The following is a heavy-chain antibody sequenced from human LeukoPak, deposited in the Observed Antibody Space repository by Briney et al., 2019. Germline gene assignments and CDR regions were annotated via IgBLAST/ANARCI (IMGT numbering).Heavy chain of an antibody. D-gene: IGHD3-10*01. CDR1: GGSFSGYY. CDR2: INHSGST. J-gene: IGHJ5*02. Sequence: SPSETLSLTCAVYGGSFSGYYWSWIRQPPGKGLEWIGEINHSGSTNYNPSLKSRVTISVDTSKNQFSLKLSSVTAADTAVYYCARHRRLDLWFGESRAYNWFDPWGQGTLVTVSS. V-gene: IGHV4-34*01. CDR3: ARHRRLDLWFGESRAYNWFDP.